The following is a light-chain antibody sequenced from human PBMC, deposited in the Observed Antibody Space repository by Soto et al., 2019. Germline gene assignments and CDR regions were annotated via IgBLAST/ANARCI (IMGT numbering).Light chain of an antibody. V-gene: IGKV3-20*01. Sequence: EIVLTQSPGTLSLSPGERATLSCRASQSVTSNYLAWYQQKPGQAPRLLIYDASSRATGIPDRCSGSGSGTDFTLTISRLEPEDFAVYYCQQSGSLPRTFCQGTKLEIK. CDR2: DAS. J-gene: IGKJ2*01. CDR1: QSVTSNY. CDR3: QQSGSLPRT.